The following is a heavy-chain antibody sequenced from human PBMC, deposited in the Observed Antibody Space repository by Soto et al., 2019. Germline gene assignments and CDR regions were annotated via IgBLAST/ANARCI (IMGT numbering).Heavy chain of an antibody. J-gene: IGHJ4*02. Sequence: GGSLRLSCTASEFTFSNYPMTWVRQPPGKDLEWVSTISATGGATLYADSVRGRFTVSRDNSKNTLYLQMPNLRADDTAVYFCAKEMIASTMADFFDSWGPGTLVTVSS. CDR2: ISATGGAT. D-gene: IGHD2-21*01. CDR3: AKEMIASTMADFFDS. CDR1: EFTFSNYP. V-gene: IGHV3-23*01.